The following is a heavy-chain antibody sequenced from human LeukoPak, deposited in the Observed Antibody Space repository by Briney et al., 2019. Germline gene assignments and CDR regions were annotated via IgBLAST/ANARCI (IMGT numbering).Heavy chain of an antibody. Sequence: PGRSLRLSCAASGFTFSSYAMHWVRQAPGKGLEWVAVISYDGSNKYYADSVKGRFTISRDNSKNTLYLQMNSLRAEDTAVYYCAKDSRAGYFDWLLYYFDYWGQGTLVTVSS. CDR3: AKDSRAGYFDWLLYYFDY. CDR1: GFTFSSYA. CDR2: ISYDGSNK. J-gene: IGHJ4*02. V-gene: IGHV3-30*04. D-gene: IGHD3-9*01.